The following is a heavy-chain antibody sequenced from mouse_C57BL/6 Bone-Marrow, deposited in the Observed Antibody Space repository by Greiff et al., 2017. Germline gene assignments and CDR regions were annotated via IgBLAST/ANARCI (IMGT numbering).Heavy chain of an antibody. CDR3: AIQSITTVVVDY. CDR1: GFTFSSYT. Sequence: DVMLVESGGGLVKPGGSLKLSCAASGFTFSSYTMSWVRQTPEKRLEWVATISGGGGNTYYPDSVKGRFTISRDNAKNTLYLQMSSLRSEDTALYYCAIQSITTVVVDYWGQGTTLTVSS. D-gene: IGHD1-1*01. CDR2: ISGGGGNT. J-gene: IGHJ2*01. V-gene: IGHV5-9*01.